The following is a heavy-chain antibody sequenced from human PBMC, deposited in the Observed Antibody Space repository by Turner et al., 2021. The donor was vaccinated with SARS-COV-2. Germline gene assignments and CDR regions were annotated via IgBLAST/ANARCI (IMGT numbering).Heavy chain of an antibody. Sequence: EVQLVESGGGLVQPGGSMRLSCAASGITVSSNYMSWVRQAPGKVLEWVSVIYSGGSTFYADSVKGRFTISRDNSKNTLYLQIISLISEDTAVYYCARDLVSYGMDVWGQWTTVTVSS. D-gene: IGHD3-16*01. CDR3: ARDLVSYGMDV. J-gene: IGHJ6*02. CDR2: IYSGGST. V-gene: IGHV3-66*01. CDR1: GITVSSNY.